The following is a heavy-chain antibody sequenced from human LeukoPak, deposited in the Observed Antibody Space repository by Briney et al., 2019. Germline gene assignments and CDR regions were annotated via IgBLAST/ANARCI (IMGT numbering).Heavy chain of an antibody. J-gene: IGHJ6*03. CDR1: GFTFSSYE. Sequence: GGSLRRSCAASGFTFSSYEMNWVRQAPGKGLEWVSYISSSGSTIYYADSVKGRFTIARDNAKNSLYLQMNSLRAEDTAVYYCARDYCSGGSCYSHYYYYYMEVWGKGTTVTVSS. D-gene: IGHD2-15*01. CDR2: ISSSGSTI. V-gene: IGHV3-48*03. CDR3: ARDYCSGGSCYSHYYYYYMEV.